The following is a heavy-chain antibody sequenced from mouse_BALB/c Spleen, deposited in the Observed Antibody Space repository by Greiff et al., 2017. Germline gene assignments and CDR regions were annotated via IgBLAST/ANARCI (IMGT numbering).Heavy chain of an antibody. V-gene: IGHV5-6-5*01. Sequence: EVKVEESGGGLVKPGGSLKLSCAASGFTFSSYAMSWVRQTPEKRLEWVASISSGGSTYYPDSVKGRFTISRDNARNILYLQMSSLRSEDTAMYYCARGRSSYWYFDVWGAGTTVTVSS. CDR1: GFTFSSYA. D-gene: IGHD1-1*01. CDR3: ARGRSSYWYFDV. CDR2: ISSGGST. J-gene: IGHJ1*01.